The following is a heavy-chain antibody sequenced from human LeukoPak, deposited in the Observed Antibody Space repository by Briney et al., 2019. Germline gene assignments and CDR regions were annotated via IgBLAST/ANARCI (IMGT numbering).Heavy chain of an antibody. V-gene: IGHV3-30*02. CDR2: IRYDGSSK. Sequence: QPGGPLRLSCAASGFTFNSYGIHWVRQAPGKGLEWVAFIRYDGSSKYYVDSVKGRFTISRDNSKNTLYLQMNSLRAEDTAVYFCAKGSGWEASYFYYYMDVWGKGTTVTISS. CDR1: GFTFNSYG. CDR3: AKGSGWEASYFYYYMDV. D-gene: IGHD1-26*01. J-gene: IGHJ6*03.